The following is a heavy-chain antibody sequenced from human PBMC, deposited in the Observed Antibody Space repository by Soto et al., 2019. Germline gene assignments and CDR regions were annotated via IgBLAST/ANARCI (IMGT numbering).Heavy chain of an antibody. J-gene: IGHJ4*02. CDR3: ARDCPQRVTTEWVALWEH. V-gene: IGHV3-30-3*01. CDR1: GFTFIIYA. CDR2: TSHDEGIK. Sequence: QVQLVESGGGVVQPGRSLRLSCAASGFTFIIYAIHWVRQSPGKGLEWVAVTSHDEGIKHYTESVTGRFTISRDNSRNAVYLQMSSLTREDTAVYYCARDCPQRVTTEWVALWEHWGQGTLVTVSS. D-gene: IGHD4-17*01.